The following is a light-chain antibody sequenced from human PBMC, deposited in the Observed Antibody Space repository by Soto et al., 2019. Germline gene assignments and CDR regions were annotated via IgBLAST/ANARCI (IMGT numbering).Light chain of an antibody. CDR2: GAS. CDR3: QQYGSSPPRTWT. J-gene: IGKJ1*01. CDR1: QSVSSSY. V-gene: IGKV3-20*01. Sequence: EIVLTQSPGTLSLSPGKRATLSCRASQSVSSSYLAWYQQKPGQAPRLLIYGASSRATGIPDRFSGSGSGTDFTLTISRLEPEDFAVYYCQQYGSSPPRTWTFGQGTKVEIK.